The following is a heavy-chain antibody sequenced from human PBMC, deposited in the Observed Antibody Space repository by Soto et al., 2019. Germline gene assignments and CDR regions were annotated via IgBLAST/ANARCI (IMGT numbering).Heavy chain of an antibody. D-gene: IGHD6-19*01. CDR2: IDYSGST. V-gene: IGHV4-39*01. J-gene: IGHJ5*02. Sequence: SETLALTCTFSVGSIISIIYYLCFIRQPPGNGLEWIVSIDYSGSTYYNPSLKSRVTISVDTSKNQFSLKLSSVTAADPAVYYCAGRFIEVAGHTESWGMGNMVSXSS. CDR1: VGSIISIIYY. CDR3: AGRFIEVAGHTES.